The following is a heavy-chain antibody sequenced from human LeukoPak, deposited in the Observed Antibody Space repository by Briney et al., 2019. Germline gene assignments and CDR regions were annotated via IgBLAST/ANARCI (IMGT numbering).Heavy chain of an antibody. J-gene: IGHJ5*02. CDR2: ISPSGGST. CDR1: GYTFTSNY. Sequence: ASVKVSCKAFGYTFTSNYMHWVRQAPGQGPEWMGVISPSGGSTTYAQKFQGRVTLTRDMSTSTYYLELSSLRSEDTAVYYCARDNSVRDEAWWFNLWGQGTLVTVSS. V-gene: IGHV1-46*01. D-gene: IGHD5-24*01. CDR3: ARDNSVRDEAWWFNL.